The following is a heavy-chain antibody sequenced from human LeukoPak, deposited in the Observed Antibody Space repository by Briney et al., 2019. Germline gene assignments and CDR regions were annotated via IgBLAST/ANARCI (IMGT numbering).Heavy chain of an antibody. V-gene: IGHV3-73*01. Sequence: GGSLRLSCASSESTFSGSTMHGGREPSGRGLRWVGRISSNANTYATAYAASVKGRLTISRDDSKNTAHLQMNSLKTEDTAVYYCKPKYSSGSMGVYAFDIWGQGTMVTVSS. CDR3: KPKYSSGSMGVYAFDI. D-gene: IGHD6-19*01. CDR2: ISSNANTYAT. CDR1: ESTFSGST. J-gene: IGHJ3*02.